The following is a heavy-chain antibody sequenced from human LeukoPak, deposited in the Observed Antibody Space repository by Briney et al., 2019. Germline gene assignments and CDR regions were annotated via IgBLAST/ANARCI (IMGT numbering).Heavy chain of an antibody. J-gene: IGHJ5*02. CDR2: IRYDGSNK. D-gene: IGHD6-6*01. Sequence: GGSLRLSCATSGFTFSSFNMNWVRQAPGKGLEWVAFIRYDGSNKYYADSVKGRFTISRDNSKNTLYLQMNSLRAEDTAVYYCAKEINEYSSSPGWFDPWGQGTLVTVSS. V-gene: IGHV3-30*02. CDR1: GFTFSSFN. CDR3: AKEINEYSSSPGWFDP.